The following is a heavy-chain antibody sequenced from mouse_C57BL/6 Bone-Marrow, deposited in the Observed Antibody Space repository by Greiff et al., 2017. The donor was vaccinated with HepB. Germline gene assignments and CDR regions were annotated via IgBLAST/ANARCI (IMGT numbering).Heavy chain of an antibody. CDR1: GYAFSSSW. J-gene: IGHJ2*01. CDR2: IYPGDGDT. CDR3: ARPRLDY. V-gene: IGHV1-82*01. Sequence: QVQLQQSGPELVKPGASVKISCKASGYAFSSSWMNWVKQRPGKGLEWIGRIYPGDGDTNYNGKFKGKATLTADKSSSTAYMQLSSLTSEDSAVYCCARPRLDYWGQGTTLTVSS.